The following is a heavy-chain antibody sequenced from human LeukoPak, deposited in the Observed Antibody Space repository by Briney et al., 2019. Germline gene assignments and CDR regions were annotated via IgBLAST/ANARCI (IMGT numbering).Heavy chain of an antibody. D-gene: IGHD6-19*01. CDR2: IYYSGRT. J-gene: IGHJ4*02. CDR3: AASARLVLQESVY. CDR1: GGSFSSYY. Sequence: KPSETLSLTCAVYGGSFSSYYWTWIRQPPGKALEWIGYIYYSGRTSYNPSLKSRVTMSVDTSKNQVSLKLSSVTAAESAVYYCAASARLVLQESVYWGQGTLVTVSS. V-gene: IGHV4-59*08.